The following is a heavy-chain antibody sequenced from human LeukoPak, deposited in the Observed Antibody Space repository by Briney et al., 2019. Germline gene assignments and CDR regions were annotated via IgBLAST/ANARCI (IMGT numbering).Heavy chain of an antibody. Sequence: GRSLRLSCAASGFTFSSYGMHWVRQAPGKGLEWVAVISYDGSNKYYADSVKGRFTISRDNSKNTLYLQMNSLRSEDTAVYYCARGTINSSGWYPWYGSQRFGMDVWGQGTTVTVSS. CDR2: ISYDGSNK. D-gene: IGHD6-19*01. CDR3: ARGTINSSGWYPWYGSQRFGMDV. CDR1: GFTFSSYG. J-gene: IGHJ6*02. V-gene: IGHV3-30*03.